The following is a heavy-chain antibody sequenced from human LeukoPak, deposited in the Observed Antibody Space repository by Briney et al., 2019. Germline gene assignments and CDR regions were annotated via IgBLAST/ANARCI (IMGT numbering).Heavy chain of an antibody. CDR2: VSHDGRKQ. J-gene: IGHJ4*02. CDR3: AKEGQQRVSTYFDS. Sequence: GRSLRLSCAASGFSFSSFGMHWVRLPPGKGPDWVAVVSHDGRKQYYADSVKGRITISRDNSKNTLYLQMNSLSAEDTAVYYCAKEGQQRVSTYFDSWGQGTLVTVSS. V-gene: IGHV3-30*18. D-gene: IGHD6-13*01. CDR1: GFSFSSFG.